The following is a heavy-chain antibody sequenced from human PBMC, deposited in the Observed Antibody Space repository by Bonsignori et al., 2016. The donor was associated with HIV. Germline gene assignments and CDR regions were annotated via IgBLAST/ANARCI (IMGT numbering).Heavy chain of an antibody. CDR3: ARLPTVPAAIYFDY. J-gene: IGHJ4*02. D-gene: IGHD2-2*01. Sequence: VRQMPGKGLEWVGIIFPGDSDTRYSPSFQGQVTISADKAINTAYLQWNSLKASDTAIYYCARLPTVPAAIYFDYWGQGTLVTVSS. V-gene: IGHV5-51*01. CDR2: IFPGDSDT.